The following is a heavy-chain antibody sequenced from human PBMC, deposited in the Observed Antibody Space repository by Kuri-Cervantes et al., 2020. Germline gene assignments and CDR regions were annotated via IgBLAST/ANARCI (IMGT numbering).Heavy chain of an antibody. V-gene: IGHV4-39*01. J-gene: IGHJ6*02. CDR3: ANPPIRGGPYYGMDV. CDR2: IYYSGST. D-gene: IGHD3-10*01. CDR1: GGSISSSSYY. Sequence: ESLKISCTVSGGSISSSSYYWGWIRQPPGKGLEWIGSIYYSGSTYYNPSLKSRVTISVDTSKNQFSLKLSSVTAADTAVYYCANPPIRGGPYYGMDVWGQGTTVTVSS.